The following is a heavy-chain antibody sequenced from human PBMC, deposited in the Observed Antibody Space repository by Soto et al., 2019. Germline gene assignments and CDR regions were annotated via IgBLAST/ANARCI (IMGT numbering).Heavy chain of an antibody. V-gene: IGHV1-69*13. D-gene: IGHD3-22*01. CDR3: ASWAGYYYDSSGYYLDAFDI. J-gene: IGHJ3*02. CDR2: IIPIFGTA. Sequence: SVKVSCKASGGTFSSYAISWVRQAPGQGLEWMGGIIPIFGTANYAQKFQGRVTITADESTSTAYMELSSLRSEDTAVYYCASWAGYYYDSSGYYLDAFDIWG. CDR1: GGTFSSYA.